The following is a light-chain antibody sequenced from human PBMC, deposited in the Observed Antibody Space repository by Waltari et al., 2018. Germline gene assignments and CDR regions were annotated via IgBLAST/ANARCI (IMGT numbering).Light chain of an antibody. Sequence: DLHMTQSSSSLSASVGDRVTITCRATLSISTYLNWYLQKPGKAPKLLIYAASSLQSGAPSRFSGSGSGTDFTLTITSLQPEDFATYYCQQSYSTPFTFGPGTRVDIK. CDR1: LSISTY. V-gene: IGKV1-39*01. CDR2: AAS. CDR3: QQSYSTPFT. J-gene: IGKJ3*01.